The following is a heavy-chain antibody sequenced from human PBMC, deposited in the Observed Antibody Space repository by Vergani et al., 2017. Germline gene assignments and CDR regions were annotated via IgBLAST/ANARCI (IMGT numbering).Heavy chain of an antibody. J-gene: IGHJ6*02. CDR3: ARGRKWRLTEYLYGIEV. Sequence: QVQLLQSGSELKKPGASVRISCEASGYTFTNYPLIWVRQAPGQGLEFMGWINTTSGNPTYAPGFTGRFVFSLDTSVSTAYLQLSGLKAEDSAVYYCARGRKWRLTEYLYGIEVWGQGTTVNVSS. CDR1: GYTFTNYP. V-gene: IGHV7-4-1*02. D-gene: IGHD2/OR15-2a*01. CDR2: INTTSGNP.